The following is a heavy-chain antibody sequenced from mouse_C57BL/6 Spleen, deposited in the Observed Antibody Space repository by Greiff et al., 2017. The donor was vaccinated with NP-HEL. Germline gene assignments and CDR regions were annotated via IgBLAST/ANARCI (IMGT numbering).Heavy chain of an antibody. J-gene: IGHJ1*03. Sequence: VQLQQPGAELVMPGASVKLSCKASGYTFTSYWMHWVKQRPGQGLEWIGEIDPSDSYTNYNQKFKGKSTLTVDKSSSTAYMQLSSPTSEDSAVYYCARGGYFDVWGTGTTVTVSS. CDR3: ARGGYFDV. CDR1: GYTFTSYW. CDR2: IDPSDSYT. V-gene: IGHV1-69*01.